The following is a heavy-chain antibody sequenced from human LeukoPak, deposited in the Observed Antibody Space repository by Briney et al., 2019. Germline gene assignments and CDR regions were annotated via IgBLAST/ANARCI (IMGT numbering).Heavy chain of an antibody. V-gene: IGHV3-23*01. D-gene: IGHD3-22*01. J-gene: IGHJ3*02. CDR3: AKDSLPSTMIERGNAFDI. CDR2: ISGSGGST. Sequence: GGSLRLSCAASGFTFSSYAMSWVRQAPGKGLEWVSAISGSGGSTYYADPVKGRFTISRDNSKNTLYLQMNSLRAEDTAVYYCAKDSLPSTMIERGNAFDIWGQGTMVTVSS. CDR1: GFTFSSYA.